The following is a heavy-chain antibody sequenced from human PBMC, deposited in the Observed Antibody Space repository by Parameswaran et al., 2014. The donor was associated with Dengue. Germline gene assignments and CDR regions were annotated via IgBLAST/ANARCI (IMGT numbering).Heavy chain of an antibody. D-gene: IGHD2-2*01. Sequence: RWIRQPPGKGLEWVANIKQDGSEKYYVDSVKGRFTISRDNAKNSLYLQMNSLRAEDTAVYYCARVHIVVVPAAIGVGWFDPWGQGTLVTVSS. V-gene: IGHV3-7*01. CDR2: IKQDGSEK. CDR3: ARVHIVVVPAAIGVGWFDP. J-gene: IGHJ5*02.